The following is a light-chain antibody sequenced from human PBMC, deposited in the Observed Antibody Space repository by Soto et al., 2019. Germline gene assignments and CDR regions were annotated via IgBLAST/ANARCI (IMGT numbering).Light chain of an antibody. J-gene: IGKJ1*01. Sequence: EVVLTQSPGTLSLSPGDGATLSCRASQSISSYSLAWYQHKPGQAPRLLISGASSRATGVPDRFSVSGSGTDFTLTIRSLEPEDFAVYYCHYGNSPPWTFGQGTKVEIK. CDR3: HYGNSPPWT. CDR1: QSISSYS. V-gene: IGKV3-20*01. CDR2: GAS.